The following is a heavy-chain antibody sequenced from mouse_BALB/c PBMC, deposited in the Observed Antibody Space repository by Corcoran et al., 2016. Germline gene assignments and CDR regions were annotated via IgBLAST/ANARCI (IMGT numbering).Heavy chain of an antibody. J-gene: IGHJ4*01. CDR1: GYTFTSYV. CDR2: INPYNDGT. Sequence: EVQLQQSGPELVKPGASVKMSCKASGYTFTSYVMHWVKQKPGQGLEWIGDINPYNDGTMYNEKVKGKATLTSDKSSSKAYMELISLTSDDSAVYYCARPHYDGYAMVYWCQGTAVTVSS. V-gene: IGHV1S136*01. CDR3: ARPHYDGYAMVY. D-gene: IGHD1-2*01.